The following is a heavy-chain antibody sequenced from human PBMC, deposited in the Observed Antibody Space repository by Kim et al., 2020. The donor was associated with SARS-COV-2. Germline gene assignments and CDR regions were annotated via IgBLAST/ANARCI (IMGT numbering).Heavy chain of an antibody. CDR3: AKDRDSYSSSSGSDY. J-gene: IGHJ4*02. CDR1: GFTFRNYG. D-gene: IGHD6-6*01. Sequence: GGSLRLSCAASGFTFRNYGMHWVRQAPGKGLEWVAVISYDGSNKYYADSVKGRFTISRDNAKKMLYLQMNSLRAEDTAVYYCAKDRDSYSSSSGSDYWGQGTLVTVSS. CDR2: ISYDGSNK. V-gene: IGHV3-30*18.